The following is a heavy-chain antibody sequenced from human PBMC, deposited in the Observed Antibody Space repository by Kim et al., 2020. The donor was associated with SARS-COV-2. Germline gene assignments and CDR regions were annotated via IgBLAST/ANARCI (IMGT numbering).Heavy chain of an antibody. Sequence: DARKGRFTISRDNSKNTLYLQMSSLRTEDTAVYYCAKASYDFGDCHADHWGQGTLVTVSS. CDR3: AKASYDFGDCHADH. V-gene: IGHV3-23*01. J-gene: IGHJ4*02. D-gene: IGHD4-17*01.